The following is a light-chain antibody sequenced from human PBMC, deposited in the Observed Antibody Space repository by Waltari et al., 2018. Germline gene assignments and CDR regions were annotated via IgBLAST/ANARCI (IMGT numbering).Light chain of an antibody. Sequence: EIVLTQSPGTLSLSAGERATLSCRASQSLSSSYLAWYRQKPGQAPRLLIYGASSRATGIPDRFSGAGSGTDFTLTISRLEPEDFAVYYCQQYDTSPVTFGGGTKVETK. V-gene: IGKV3-20*01. J-gene: IGKJ4*01. CDR1: QSLSSSY. CDR2: GAS. CDR3: QQYDTSPVT.